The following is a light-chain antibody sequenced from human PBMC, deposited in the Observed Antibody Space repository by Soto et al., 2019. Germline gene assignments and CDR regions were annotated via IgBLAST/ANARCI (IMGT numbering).Light chain of an antibody. CDR3: KSYTSSSTLV. CDR2: EVT. V-gene: IGLV2-14*01. J-gene: IGLJ2*01. Sequence: QSALTQPASVSGSPGQSITISCTGTSSDVGGYNFVSWYQQHPGKAPKLIIYEVTNRPSGVSNRFSGSKSGNTASLIISGLQAEDEADYYCKSYTSSSTLVFGGGTKLTVL. CDR1: SSDVGGYNF.